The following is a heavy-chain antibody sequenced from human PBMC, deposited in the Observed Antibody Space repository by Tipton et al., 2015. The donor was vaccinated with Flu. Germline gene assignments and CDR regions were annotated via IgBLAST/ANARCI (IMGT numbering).Heavy chain of an antibody. CDR1: GFTFSSYA. CDR3: ARGVLGGDY. V-gene: IGHV3-30*04. CDR2: ISYDGSNK. J-gene: IGHJ4*02. D-gene: IGHD3-16*01. Sequence: SLRLSCAASGFTFSSYAMHWVRQAPGKGLEWVAVISYDGSNKYYADSVKGRFTISRDNSKNTLYLQMNSLRAEDTAVYYCARGVLGGDYWGQGTLVTVSS.